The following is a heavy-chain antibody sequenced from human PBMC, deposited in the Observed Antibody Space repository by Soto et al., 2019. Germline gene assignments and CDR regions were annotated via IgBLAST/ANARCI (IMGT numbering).Heavy chain of an antibody. J-gene: IGHJ6*02. CDR3: ARGDSTDCSNGVCSFFYNHDMDV. CDR1: GYSFTDYH. Sequence: ASLKGSCKASGYSFTDYHRHWVRQAPGQGLEWLGRINPKSGGTSTAQKFQGWVTMTTDTSISTASMELTRLTSDDTAIYYCARGDSTDCSNGVCSFFYNHDMDVWGQGTTVTVSS. V-gene: IGHV1-2*04. D-gene: IGHD2-8*01. CDR2: INPKSGGT.